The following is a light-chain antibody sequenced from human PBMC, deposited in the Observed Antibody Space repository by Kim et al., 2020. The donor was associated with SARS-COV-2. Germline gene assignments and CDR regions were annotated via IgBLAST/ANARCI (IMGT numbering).Light chain of an antibody. CDR3: CSYAGSSTYV. J-gene: IGLJ1*01. V-gene: IGLV2-23*02. CDR1: SSDVGSYNL. CDR2: EVR. Sequence: GQSITLSCTGTSSDVGSYNLVSWYQQLPGKAPKLLIYEVRKRPSGVSNRFSGSKSGNTASLTISGLQAEDEADYYCCSYAGSSTYVFGTGTKVTVL.